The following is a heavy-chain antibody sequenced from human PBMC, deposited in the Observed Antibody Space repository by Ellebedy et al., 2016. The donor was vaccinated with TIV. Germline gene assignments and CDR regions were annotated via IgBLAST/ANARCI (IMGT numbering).Heavy chain of an antibody. CDR3: AKVARMTTVTSHLDL. CDR2: ITGSNSGGGSDT. CDR1: GFTFSHFG. D-gene: IGHD4-11*01. Sequence: GESLKISXAASGFTFSHFGMSWVRQAPGKGLEWVSAITGSNSGGGSDTFYADPVKGRLTISRDNSKNTLYLQMNSLRDEDTAVYYCAKVARMTTVTSHLDLWGQGTLVTVSS. J-gene: IGHJ5*02. V-gene: IGHV3-23*01.